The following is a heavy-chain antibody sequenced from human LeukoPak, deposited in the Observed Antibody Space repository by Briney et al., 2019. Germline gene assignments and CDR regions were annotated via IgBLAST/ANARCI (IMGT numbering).Heavy chain of an antibody. CDR2: INPNSGGT. V-gene: IGHV1-2*06. CDR3: AIPWRYSSSWPFGY. D-gene: IGHD6-13*01. J-gene: IGHJ4*02. CDR1: GYTFTGYY. Sequence: ASVKVSCKASGYTFTGYYMHWVRQAPGQGLEWMGRINPNSGGTNYAQKFQGRVTMTRDTSISTAYMELSRLRSDDTAVYYCAIPWRYSSSWPFGYWGQGTLVTVSS.